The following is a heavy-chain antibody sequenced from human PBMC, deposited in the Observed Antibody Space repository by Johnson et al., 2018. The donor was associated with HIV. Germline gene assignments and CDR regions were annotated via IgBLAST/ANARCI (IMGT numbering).Heavy chain of an antibody. CDR3: ARDAPDSGSYHACDI. CDR1: GFSFSGYG. CDR2: ISYDGSNK. J-gene: IGHJ3*02. V-gene: IGHV3-30*19. Sequence: QVQLVESGGGVVQPGRFLRLSCAASGFSFSGYGMHWVRQAPGKGLEWVAVISYDGSNKYYADSVKGRFTISRDNSKNTLYLQMNSLRAEDTAVYYCARDAPDSGSYHACDIWGQGTMVTVSS. D-gene: IGHD1-26*01.